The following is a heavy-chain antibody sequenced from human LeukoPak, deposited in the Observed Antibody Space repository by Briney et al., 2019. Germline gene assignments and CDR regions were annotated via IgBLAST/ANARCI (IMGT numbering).Heavy chain of an antibody. J-gene: IGHJ4*02. CDR3: AKGNNWGPFDH. D-gene: IGHD7-27*01. CDR2: ISGSGGST. Sequence: GGSLRLSCEASGFTFSSFGMSWVRQAPGKGLEWVSAISGSGGSTYYADSVKGRLTISRDNSKNTLYLQMNSLRAEDTAVYYCAKGNNWGPFDHWGQGTLVTVSS. V-gene: IGHV3-23*01. CDR1: GFTFSSFG.